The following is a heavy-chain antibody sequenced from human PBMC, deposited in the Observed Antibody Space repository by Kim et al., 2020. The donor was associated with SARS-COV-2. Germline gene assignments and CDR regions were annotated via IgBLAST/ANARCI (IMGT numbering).Heavy chain of an antibody. Sequence: GGSLRLSCAPSGFTVSTNYMSWVRQAPGKGLEWVSVMHNIGNTYYADSVKGRFTISRDNSKNILYLQMNSLRAEDTAVYYCARGEGLGVPYSSSHGYDAFDIWGQGTMVTVSS. CDR2: MHNIGNT. CDR3: ARGEGLGVPYSSSHGYDAFDI. J-gene: IGHJ3*02. D-gene: IGHD6-13*01. CDR1: GFTVSTNY. V-gene: IGHV3-53*01.